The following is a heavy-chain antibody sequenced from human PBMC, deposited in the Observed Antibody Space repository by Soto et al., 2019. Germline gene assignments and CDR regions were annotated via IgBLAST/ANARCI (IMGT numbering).Heavy chain of an antibody. CDR2: IYYTGST. CDR3: AREKWELLPFFDY. D-gene: IGHD1-26*01. J-gene: IGHJ4*02. V-gene: IGHV4-59*01. Sequence: SETRSLTCAVSGGSISNYYWSWIRQPPGKGLEWVGYIYYTGSTNYNPSLKSRVTISVDTSKNQFSLKLNSVTAADTAVYYCAREKWELLPFFDYWGQGTLVTVSS. CDR1: GGSISNYY.